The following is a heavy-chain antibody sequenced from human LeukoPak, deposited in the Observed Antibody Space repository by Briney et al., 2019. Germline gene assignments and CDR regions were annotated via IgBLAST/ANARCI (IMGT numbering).Heavy chain of an antibody. CDR2: ISAYNGNT. CDR3: AREEYCNSTTCYKAFDI. J-gene: IGHJ3*02. CDR1: GYTFTSYG. V-gene: IGHV1-18*01. Sequence: GASVKVSCKASGYTFTSYGISWVRQAPGQGLEWMGWISAYNGNTYSAQNLQGRVTMTTDTSTSTAYMELRSLRSDDTAVYYCAREEYCNSTTCYKAFDIWGQGTMVTVSS. D-gene: IGHD2-2*02.